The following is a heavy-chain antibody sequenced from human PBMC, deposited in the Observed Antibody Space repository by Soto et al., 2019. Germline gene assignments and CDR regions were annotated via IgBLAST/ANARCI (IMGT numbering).Heavy chain of an antibody. V-gene: IGHV5-51*01. J-gene: IGHJ6*02. CDR2: IYPGDSDT. D-gene: IGHD1-1*01. CDR3: ARQWGYNFPAKWNYGMDV. CDR1: GYSFTSYW. Sequence: PGESLKISCKGSGYSFTSYWIGWVRQMPGKGLEWMGIIYPGDSDTRYSPSFQGQVTISADKSISTAYLQWSSLKASDTAMYYCARQWGYNFPAKWNYGMDVWGQGTTVTVSS.